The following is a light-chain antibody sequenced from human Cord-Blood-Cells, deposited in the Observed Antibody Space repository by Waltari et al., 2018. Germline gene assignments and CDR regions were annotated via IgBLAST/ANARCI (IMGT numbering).Light chain of an antibody. J-gene: IGLJ2*01. CDR3: CSYAGSVV. CDR1: SSDVGGYNY. Sequence: QSALTQPRSVSGSPGPSVTISCTGTSSDVGGYNYVSWYQQPPGKAPKPRNYDVSKRPSGVPDRFSGSKSGNTASLTISGLQAEDEADYYCCSYAGSVVFGGGTKLTVL. V-gene: IGLV2-11*01. CDR2: DVS.